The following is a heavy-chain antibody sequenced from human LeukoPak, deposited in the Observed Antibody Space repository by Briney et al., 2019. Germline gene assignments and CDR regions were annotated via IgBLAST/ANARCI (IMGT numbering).Heavy chain of an antibody. CDR2: IGGSGGST. D-gene: IGHD6-19*01. V-gene: IGHV3-23*01. J-gene: IGHJ4*02. CDR3: AKEALPGIAVAGRVY. Sequence: GGSLRLSCAASGFTFSSYSMNWVRQAPGMGLEWVSAIGGSGGSTYYADSVRGRFTISRDNSKNTVYLQMNSLRAEDTAVYFCAKEALPGIAVAGRVYWGQGTLVTVSS. CDR1: GFTFSSYS.